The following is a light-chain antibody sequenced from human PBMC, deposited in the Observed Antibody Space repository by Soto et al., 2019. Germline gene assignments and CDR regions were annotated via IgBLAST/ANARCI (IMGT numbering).Light chain of an antibody. CDR1: QGIANY. J-gene: IGKJ3*01. CDR3: QNANGFPFT. V-gene: IGKV1-27*01. Sequence: DIQMTQSPSSLAASVGDRVTISCRASQGIANYLAWYQQKPGKVPKLLIFGASTLQAGVSSRFTGIGSGTDFTLTISSLQPDDVATYYCQNANGFPFTFGPGTKVDI. CDR2: GAS.